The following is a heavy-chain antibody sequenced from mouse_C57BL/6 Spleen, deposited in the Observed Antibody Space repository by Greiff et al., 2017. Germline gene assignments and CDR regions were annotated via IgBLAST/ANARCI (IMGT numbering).Heavy chain of an antibody. CDR2: INPNYGTT. J-gene: IGHJ3*01. D-gene: IGHD2-4*01. Sequence: EVQLQQSGPELVKPGASVKISCKASGYSFTDYYMNWVKQSNGKGLEWIGVINPNYGTTSYNQKFKGKATLTVDQSSSTAYMQLNSLTSEDSAVYYCARAIYYEYGDAFAYWGQGTLVTVSA. CDR1: GYSFTDYY. CDR3: ARAIYYEYGDAFAY. V-gene: IGHV1-39*01.